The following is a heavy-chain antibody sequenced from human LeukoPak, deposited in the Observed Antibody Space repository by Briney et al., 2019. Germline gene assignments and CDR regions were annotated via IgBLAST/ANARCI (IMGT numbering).Heavy chain of an antibody. J-gene: IGHJ4*02. CDR1: GGSINRSYYY. D-gene: IGHD4-17*01. CDR2: IYYSGNT. V-gene: IGHV4-39*01. CDR3: ARLMTTVTSEY. Sequence: SETLSLTCTISGGSINRSYYYWGWIRQPPGKGLEWIGSIYYSGNTYYNPSLKSRVTISVDTSKNQFSLKLSSVTAADTAVYYCARLMTTVTSEYWGQGTLVTVSS.